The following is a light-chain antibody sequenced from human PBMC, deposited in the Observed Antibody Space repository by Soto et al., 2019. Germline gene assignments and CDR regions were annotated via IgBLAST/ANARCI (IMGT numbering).Light chain of an antibody. J-gene: IGLJ1*01. CDR1: SSDGDDYKD. CDR3: SSYTSTTTV. V-gene: IGLV2-14*01. CDR2: EVT. Sequence: QSVLTQPASVSGSPGQSITISCTGISSDGDDYKDVSWYQQHPGKAPKLMIYEVTYRPSGVSNRFSGSKSGNTASLTISGLQAEDEADIYCSSYTSTTTVFGTGTKLTVL.